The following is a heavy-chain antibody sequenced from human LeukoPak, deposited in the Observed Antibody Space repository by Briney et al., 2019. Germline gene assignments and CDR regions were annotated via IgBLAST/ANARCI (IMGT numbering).Heavy chain of an antibody. Sequence: PGGSLRLSCAASGFTFSSYEMNWVRQAPGKGLEWVSYISSSGSTIYYADSVKGRFTISRDNAKNSLYLQMNSLRAEDTAVYYCARDRCSGGSCGLDYWGQGTLVTVS. D-gene: IGHD2-15*01. J-gene: IGHJ4*02. CDR1: GFTFSSYE. CDR2: ISSSGSTI. CDR3: ARDRCSGGSCGLDY. V-gene: IGHV3-48*03.